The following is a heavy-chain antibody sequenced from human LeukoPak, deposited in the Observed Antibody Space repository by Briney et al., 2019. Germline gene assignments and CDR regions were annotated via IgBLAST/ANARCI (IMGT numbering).Heavy chain of an antibody. Sequence: PSETLSLTCTVSDGSISSYYWSWIRQPAGKGLEWIGRIYTSGSTNYNPSLRSRVIMSVDTPKNQFSLKLSSVTAADTAVYYCARGGSTNCYTGCWFDPWGQGILVTVSS. D-gene: IGHD2-2*02. J-gene: IGHJ5*02. CDR3: ARGGSTNCYTGCWFDP. CDR2: IYTSGST. V-gene: IGHV4-4*07. CDR1: DGSISSYY.